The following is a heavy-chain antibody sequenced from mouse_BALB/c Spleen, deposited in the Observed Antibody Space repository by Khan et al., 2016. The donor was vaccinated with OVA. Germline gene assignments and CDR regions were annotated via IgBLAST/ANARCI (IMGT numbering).Heavy chain of an antibody. CDR1: GYTFTSYT. CDR2: ISPSSGYT. Sequence: QVQLQQSGAELARPGASVKMSCKASGYTFTSYTMHWVKQRPGQGLEWIGYISPSSGYTNYNQKFKDKATLTADKSSSTAYMQLSSLTSEDSAVYYGAREGAYYGSDGWFAYWGQGTLVTVSA. CDR3: AREGAYYGSDGWFAY. V-gene: IGHV1-4*01. D-gene: IGHD2-14*01. J-gene: IGHJ3*01.